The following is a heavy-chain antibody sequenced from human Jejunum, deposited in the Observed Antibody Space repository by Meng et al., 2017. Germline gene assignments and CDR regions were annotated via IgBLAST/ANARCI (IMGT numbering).Heavy chain of an antibody. CDR3: ARDHGVSGTNNWYFDL. Sequence: GESLKISCAASEFTFSNYWMSWVRLAPGKGLEWVADIKEDGSKMLYVASVKVRFTISRDNAKNSLYLHMNSLRAEDAAVYYCARDHGVSGTNNWYFDLWGRGTLVTVSS. J-gene: IGHJ2*01. D-gene: IGHD1-7*01. V-gene: IGHV3-7*01. CDR1: EFTFSNYW. CDR2: IKEDGSKM.